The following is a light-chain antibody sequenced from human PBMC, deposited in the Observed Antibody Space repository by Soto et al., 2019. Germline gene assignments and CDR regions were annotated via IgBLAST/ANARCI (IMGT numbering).Light chain of an antibody. J-gene: IGKJ4*01. CDR2: WAS. CDR1: QSVLYSSNNKNY. CDR3: QQYYDSPLT. V-gene: IGKV4-1*01. Sequence: DIVMTQSPDSLAVSLGERATINCKSSQSVLYSSNNKNYLTWYQQKPGQPPKLLISWASNRESGVPERFSGSGSGTDFTLTISSLQAEDVAVYYCQQYYDSPLTFGGGTKVEIK.